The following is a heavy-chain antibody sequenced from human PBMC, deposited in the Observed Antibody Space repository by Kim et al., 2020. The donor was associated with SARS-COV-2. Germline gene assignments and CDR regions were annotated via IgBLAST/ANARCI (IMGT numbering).Heavy chain of an antibody. D-gene: IGHD3-16*01. V-gene: IGHV3-7*01. CDR2: SDK. J-gene: IGHJ4*02. Sequence: SDKSYADTVKGRFHISRDNAWNSLYLQMNNRRVEETAVYYCAKGGGIDNWGQGTLVTVTS. CDR3: AKGGGIDN.